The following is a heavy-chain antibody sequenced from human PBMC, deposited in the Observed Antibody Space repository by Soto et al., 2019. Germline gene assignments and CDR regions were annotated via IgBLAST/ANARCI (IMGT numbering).Heavy chain of an antibody. J-gene: IGHJ2*01. Sequence: QVQLQDSGPGLVKPSETLSLTCTVSGGSISSYYWSWIRQPPGKGLELIGYIYYSGSTNYNPSLKSRVTISVYTSKNQFSLKLSSVPAADTAVYYCARGHGCSGGSCYSIWSFDLGGRGTLVTVSS. V-gene: IGHV4-59*01. CDR2: IYYSGST. CDR1: GGSISSYY. D-gene: IGHD2-15*01. CDR3: ARGHGCSGGSCYSIWSFDL.